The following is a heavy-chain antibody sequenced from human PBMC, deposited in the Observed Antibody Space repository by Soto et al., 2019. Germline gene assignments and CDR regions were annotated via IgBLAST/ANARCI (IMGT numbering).Heavy chain of an antibody. D-gene: IGHD6-19*01. CDR1: GFAVSSKY. CDR2: IYGGGTT. Sequence: EVQLVESGGGLIKPGGSLRLSCAASGFAVSSKYMTWVRQAPGKGLEWVSVIYGGGTTYYADSVKGRFTISRDTSKNTLYLQMNSLRAEDTAVYYCVQTTGWPGFDFWGQGTRVTVSS. J-gene: IGHJ4*02. CDR3: VQTTGWPGFDF. V-gene: IGHV3-53*01.